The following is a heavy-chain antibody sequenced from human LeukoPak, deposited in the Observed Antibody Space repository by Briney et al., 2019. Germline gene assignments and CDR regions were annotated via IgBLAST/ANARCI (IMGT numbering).Heavy chain of an antibody. CDR3: AKIQVTTYFLDAFDI. Sequence: GGSLRLSCAASGFTFSSYAMSWVRQAPGKGLEWVSAISGSGGSTYYADSVKGRFTISRNNSKNMLYLQMNSLRAEDTAVYYCAKIQVTTYFLDAFDIWGQGTMVTVSS. D-gene: IGHD4-11*01. CDR1: GFTFSSYA. V-gene: IGHV3-23*01. J-gene: IGHJ3*02. CDR2: ISGSGGST.